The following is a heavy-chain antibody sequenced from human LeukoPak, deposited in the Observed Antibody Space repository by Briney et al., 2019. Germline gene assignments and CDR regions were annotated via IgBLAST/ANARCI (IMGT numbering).Heavy chain of an antibody. D-gene: IGHD6-13*01. CDR2: NYYSGST. J-gene: IGHJ6*02. Sequence: SETLSLTCTVSGGSISSYYWSWIRQPPGKGLEWIGYNYYSGSTNYNPSLKSRVTISVDTSKNQFSLKLSSVTAADTAVYYCARDIAAAGMYYYYGMDVWGQGTTVTVSS. CDR3: ARDIAAAGMYYYYGMDV. V-gene: IGHV4-59*01. CDR1: GGSISSYY.